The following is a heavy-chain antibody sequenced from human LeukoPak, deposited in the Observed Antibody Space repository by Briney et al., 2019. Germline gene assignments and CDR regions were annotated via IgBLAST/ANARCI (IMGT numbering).Heavy chain of an antibody. Sequence: ASVKVSCKASGYTFTSYYMHWVRQAPGQGLEWMGWINPNSGGTNYAQKFQGRVTMTRDTSISTAYMEPSRLRSDDTAVYYCARGMVITRVRGLVDYWGQGTLVTVSS. CDR2: INPNSGGT. CDR3: ARGMVITRVRGLVDY. V-gene: IGHV1-2*02. D-gene: IGHD3-22*01. J-gene: IGHJ4*02. CDR1: GYTFTSYY.